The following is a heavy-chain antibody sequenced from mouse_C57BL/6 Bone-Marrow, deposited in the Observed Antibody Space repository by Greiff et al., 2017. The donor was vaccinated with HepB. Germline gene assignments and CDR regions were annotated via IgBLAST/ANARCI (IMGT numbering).Heavy chain of an antibody. V-gene: IGHV5-17*01. CDR1: GFTFSDYG. J-gene: IGHJ3*01. CDR2: ISSGSSTI. Sequence: EVKLMESGGGLVKPGGSLKLSCAASGFTFSDYGMHWVRQAPEKGLEWVAYISSGSSTIYYADTVKGRFTISRDNAKNTLFLQMTSLRSEDTAMYYCATYDYDAWFAYWGQGTLVTVSA. CDR3: ATYDYDAWFAY. D-gene: IGHD2-4*01.